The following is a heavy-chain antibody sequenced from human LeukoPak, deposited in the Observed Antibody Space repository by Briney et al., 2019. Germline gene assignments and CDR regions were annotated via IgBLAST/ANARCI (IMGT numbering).Heavy chain of an antibody. V-gene: IGHV4-34*01. CDR3: ARDTGSGLVMGY. J-gene: IGHJ4*02. D-gene: IGHD6-19*01. CDR1: GGSFSGYY. CDR2: INHSGST. Sequence: PSETLSLTCAVYGGSFSGYYWSWIRQPPGKGLEWIGEINHSGSTNYNPSLKSRVTMSVDTSKNQFSLKLSSVTAADTAVYYCARDTGSGLVMGYWGQGTLVTVSS.